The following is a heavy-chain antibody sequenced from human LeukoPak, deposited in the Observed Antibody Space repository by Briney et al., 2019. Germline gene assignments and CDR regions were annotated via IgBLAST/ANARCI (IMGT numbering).Heavy chain of an antibody. CDR2: IYYSGST. Sequence: PSETLSLTCSVSGGSISSFYWGWIRQPPEKGLEWIGYIYYSGSTNYNPSLKSRVTISVDTSRNQFSLKLSSVTAADTAVYYCARQTWLLDYWGQGILVTVSS. D-gene: IGHD5-12*01. V-gene: IGHV4-59*08. CDR1: GGSISSFY. CDR3: ARQTWLLDY. J-gene: IGHJ4*02.